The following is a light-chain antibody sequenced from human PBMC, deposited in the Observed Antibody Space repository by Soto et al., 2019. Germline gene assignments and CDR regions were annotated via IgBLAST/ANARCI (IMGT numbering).Light chain of an antibody. V-gene: IGKV3-15*01. CDR1: QSVSSN. CDR2: GAS. CDR3: QQYNNWPLT. Sequence: EIVMTQSPATLSVSPGERATLSCRASQSVSSNLAWYQQKPGQAPSLLIYGASTRATGIPARFSGSGSGTEFTLTISSLQSEDVAVYYCQQYNNWPLTFGGGTKVEIK. J-gene: IGKJ4*01.